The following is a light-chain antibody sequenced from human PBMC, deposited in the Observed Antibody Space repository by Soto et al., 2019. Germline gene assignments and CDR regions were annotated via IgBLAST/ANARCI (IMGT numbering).Light chain of an antibody. Sequence: DIQMTYSPSSLPAAVGDRVTITCRASQTIDKSLHWYPQKPGEAPKLLFYTASSFQIGAPSKYSGSGSGTDFPLTISSLRPGDSARYYCQQTYSTPWTFGQGGKMDMK. CDR2: TAS. J-gene: IGKJ1*01. CDR3: QQTYSTPWT. CDR1: QTIDKS. V-gene: IGKV1-39*01.